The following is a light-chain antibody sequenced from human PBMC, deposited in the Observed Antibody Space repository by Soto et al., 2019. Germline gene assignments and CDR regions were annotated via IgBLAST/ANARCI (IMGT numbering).Light chain of an antibody. Sequence: AIPLTQSPSSLSASVGDRVTITCRASQGINSALAWYQQKPGKAPELLIYGASSLESGVPSRFSGSGSGTDFTLTISSLQPEDFATYYCQQFNSYLPTFGGGTKVEIK. CDR3: QQFNSYLPT. CDR1: QGINSA. CDR2: GAS. J-gene: IGKJ4*01. V-gene: IGKV1-13*02.